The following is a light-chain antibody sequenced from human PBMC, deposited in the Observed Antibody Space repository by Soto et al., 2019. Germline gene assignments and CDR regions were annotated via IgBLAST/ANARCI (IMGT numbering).Light chain of an antibody. Sequence: QLVLTQSSSASGSLGSSVKLTCTLSSGHSSYIIAWHQQQPGKAPRYLMKLEGSGSYNKGSGVPDRFSGSSSGADRYLTISNLQFEDEADYYCETWDSYTRVFGGGTKVTVL. V-gene: IGLV4-60*02. J-gene: IGLJ3*02. CDR3: ETWDSYTRV. CDR1: SGHSSYI. CDR2: LEGSGSY.